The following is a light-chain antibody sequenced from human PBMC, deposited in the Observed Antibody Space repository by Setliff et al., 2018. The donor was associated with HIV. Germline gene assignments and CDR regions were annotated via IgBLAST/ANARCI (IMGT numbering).Light chain of an antibody. J-gene: IGLJ3*02. Sequence: QSALAQPASVSGSPGQSITLSCTGTSSDVGSYNFVSWYQQHPGKAPKLMIYDVSQRPSGVSDRFSGSKSGITASLTISGLQPEDESDDYCSSYTASSTLVFGGGTKVTVL. CDR1: SSDVGSYNF. CDR2: DVS. CDR3: SSYTASSTLV. V-gene: IGLV2-14*03.